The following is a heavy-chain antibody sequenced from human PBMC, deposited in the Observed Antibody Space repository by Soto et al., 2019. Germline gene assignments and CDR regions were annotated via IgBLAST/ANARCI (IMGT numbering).Heavy chain of an antibody. CDR2: SNIGNGNT. V-gene: IGHV1-3*04. CDR3: AREPLCGGVCYDHWLDP. J-gene: IGHJ5*02. D-gene: IGHD2-21*02. CDR1: GYTFTSYA. Sequence: QVQLVQSGAEVKKPGASVRVSCRTSGYTFTSYAIHWVRQAPGQGLAWMAWSNIGNGNTKYSQKFQGRVTVSRDTSASTAYMELSSLRSEDTAVYYGAREPLCGGVCYDHWLDPWGQGTLVTVSS.